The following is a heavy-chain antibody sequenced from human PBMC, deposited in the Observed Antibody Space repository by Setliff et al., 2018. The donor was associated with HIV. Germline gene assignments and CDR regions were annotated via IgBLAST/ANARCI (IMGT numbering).Heavy chain of an antibody. CDR2: IYFNGNT. Sequence: PSETLSLTCTVSGGSLTGYYWSWIRQPPGKGLEWIGYIYFNGNTNLNPSLESRLTMSVDTSKNQFSLKLSSVTAADTAVYYCARGSLYSSSSCFDYWGQGTLVTVSS. CDR3: ARGSLYSSSSCFDY. CDR1: GGSLTGYY. V-gene: IGHV4-59*01. J-gene: IGHJ4*02. D-gene: IGHD6-13*01.